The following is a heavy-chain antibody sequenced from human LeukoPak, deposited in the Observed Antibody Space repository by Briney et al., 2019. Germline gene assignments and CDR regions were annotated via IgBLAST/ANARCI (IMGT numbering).Heavy chain of an antibody. CDR3: ARASDYYDSSGYYYLVDP. CDR1: GFTFSSYW. D-gene: IGHD3-22*01. V-gene: IGHV3-74*01. CDR2: INSDGSST. J-gene: IGHJ5*02. Sequence: GGSLRLSCAASGFTFSSYWMHWVRQAPGKGLVWVSRINSDGSSTSYADSVKGRFTISRDNAKNTLYLQMNSLRAEDTAVYYCARASDYYDSSGYYYLVDPWGQGTLVTVSS.